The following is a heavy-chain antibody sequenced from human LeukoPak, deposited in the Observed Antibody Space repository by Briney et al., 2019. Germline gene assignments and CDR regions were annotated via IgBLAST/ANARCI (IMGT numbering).Heavy chain of an antibody. CDR2: ISGSGGRI. CDR3: ATSKYSGSY. CDR1: GFTFSSYA. J-gene: IGHJ4*02. D-gene: IGHD1-26*01. V-gene: IGHV3-23*01. Sequence: GGSLRLSCVASGFTFSSYALHWVRQAPGKGLEWVSAISGSGGRIYYGASVKGRFTISRDNSKNTLNLQMNSLRAEDTAVYYCATSKYSGSYWGQGTLVTVSS.